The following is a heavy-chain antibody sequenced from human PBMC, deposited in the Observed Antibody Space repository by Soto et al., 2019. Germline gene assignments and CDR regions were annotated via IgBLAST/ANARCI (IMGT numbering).Heavy chain of an antibody. CDR3: ARGGDPDY. CDR2: LQTDGSHP. J-gene: IGHJ4*02. V-gene: IGHV3-74*01. CDR1: GFKFDYYW. Sequence: EVQLVESGGGLVQPGGSLRLSCVASGFKFDYYWMHWVRQAPGGGLMWISRLQTDGSHPAYADSVKGRFTISRDNAKNTLSLQMSDLRVEDTAIYYCARGGDPDYWGQGTLVTVSS. D-gene: IGHD2-21*02.